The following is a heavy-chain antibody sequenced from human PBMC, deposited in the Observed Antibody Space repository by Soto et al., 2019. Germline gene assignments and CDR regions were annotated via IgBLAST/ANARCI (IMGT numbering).Heavy chain of an antibody. CDR2: IIPIFRTE. CDR3: STSVYCSTTRCYYYYGLDV. CDR1: GGTFSSHS. D-gene: IGHD2-2*01. J-gene: IGHJ6*02. Sequence: QVQLVQSGAEVKKPGSSVKVSCKVSGGTFSSHSINWVRQAPGQGPEWMGGIIPIFRTENYAQKFQGRVTITADESTCTAYMELSSLTSEDTALYYCSTSVYCSTTRCYYYYGLDVWGQGTTVIVSS. V-gene: IGHV1-69*01.